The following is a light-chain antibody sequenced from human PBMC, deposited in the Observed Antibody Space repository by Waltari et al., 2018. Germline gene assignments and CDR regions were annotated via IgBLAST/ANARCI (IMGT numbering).Light chain of an antibody. V-gene: IGKV3-20*01. CDR2: GAS. Sequence: EIVLTQSPGTLSLSPGERGTLSCRASQSVSRFLAWYQQKPGQDPRLLIHGASTRATGIPDRFSGSGSGTDFSLTISRLEPEDFAVYYCQKYDRLPATFGQGTKVEIK. J-gene: IGKJ1*01. CDR1: QSVSRF. CDR3: QKYDRLPAT.